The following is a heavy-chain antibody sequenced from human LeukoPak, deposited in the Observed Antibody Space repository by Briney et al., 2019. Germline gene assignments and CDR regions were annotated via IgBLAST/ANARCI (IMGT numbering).Heavy chain of an antibody. CDR3: ARVGYCLSGTCDDYYYYYGMDV. J-gene: IGHJ6*02. CDR1: GDSISSYY. V-gene: IGHV4-4*07. D-gene: IGHD2-15*01. CDR2: IYSTGST. Sequence: SETLSLTCTVSGDSISSYYWTWIRQPAGKGLEWIGRIYSTGSTNYNPSLKSRVTMSVDTSKNQFSLRLSSVTAAGTALYYCARVGYCLSGTCDDYYYYYGMDVWGQGTTVTVSS.